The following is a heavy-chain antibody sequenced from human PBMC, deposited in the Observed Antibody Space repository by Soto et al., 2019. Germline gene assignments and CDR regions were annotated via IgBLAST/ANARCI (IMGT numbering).Heavy chain of an antibody. CDR1: GGTFSSYA. CDR2: IIPIFGTA. V-gene: IGHV1-69*01. Sequence: QVQLVQSGAELKKPGSWVKVSCKAFGGTFSSYAISWVRQAPGQGLEWMGGIIPIFGTANYAQKFQGRVTITADESTSTAYMELSSLRSEDTAVYYCARDGPPLGFDYWGQGTLVTVSS. J-gene: IGHJ4*02. CDR3: ARDGPPLGFDY.